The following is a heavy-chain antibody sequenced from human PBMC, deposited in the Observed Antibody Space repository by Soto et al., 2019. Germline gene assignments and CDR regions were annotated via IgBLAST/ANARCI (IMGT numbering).Heavy chain of an antibody. CDR2: IIPIFGTA. Sequence: SVKVSCKASGGTFSSYAISWVRQAPGQGLEWMGGIIPIFGTANYAQKFQGRVTITADKSTSTAYMELSSLRSEDTAVYYCARDRRWGSDGSGYYYRFDYWGQGTLVTVSS. D-gene: IGHD3-22*01. CDR1: GGTFSSYA. CDR3: ARDRRWGSDGSGYYYRFDY. V-gene: IGHV1-69*06. J-gene: IGHJ4*02.